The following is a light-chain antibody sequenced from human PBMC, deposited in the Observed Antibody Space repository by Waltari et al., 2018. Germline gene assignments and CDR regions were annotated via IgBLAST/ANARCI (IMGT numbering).Light chain of an antibody. J-gene: IGKJ1*01. CDR2: GAS. V-gene: IGKV3-20*01. CDR3: QHYERLPAT. Sequence: SCRASQGVSSALAWYQQQPGQAPRLLIYGASNRATGIPDRFSGSGSGTDFSLTISRLDPEDVAVYYCQHYERLPATFGQGTKVEIK. CDR1: QGVSSA.